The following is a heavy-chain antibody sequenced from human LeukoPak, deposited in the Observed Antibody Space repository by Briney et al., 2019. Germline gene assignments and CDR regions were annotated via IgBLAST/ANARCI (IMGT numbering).Heavy chain of an antibody. CDR1: GFTFSDHY. CDR2: ARNRRNGYST. CDR3: ARIMRVDYGTYYFDY. V-gene: IGHV3-72*01. Sequence: GGSLRLSCADSGFTFSDHYIDWVRQAPGKGLEWVGRARNRRNGYSTQYAASVKGRFTFSRDDSENTVYLQMNSLKTEDTAVYFCARIMRVDYGTYYFDYWGPGTLVTVSS. J-gene: IGHJ4*02. D-gene: IGHD4/OR15-4a*01.